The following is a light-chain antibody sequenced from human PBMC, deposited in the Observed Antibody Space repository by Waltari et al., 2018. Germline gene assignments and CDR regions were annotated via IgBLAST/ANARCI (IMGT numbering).Light chain of an antibody. Sequence: DIQMTQSPSSLSASVGDRVTITCRASQNINIFLSWYQKRPGRAPRLLIYAASSLHSGVPPRFSGSGSGTDFTLTIASLQPEDFATYYCQQSDTFFALTFGGGTKVEI. CDR3: QQSDTFFALT. CDR1: QNINIF. CDR2: AAS. J-gene: IGKJ4*01. V-gene: IGKV1-39*01.